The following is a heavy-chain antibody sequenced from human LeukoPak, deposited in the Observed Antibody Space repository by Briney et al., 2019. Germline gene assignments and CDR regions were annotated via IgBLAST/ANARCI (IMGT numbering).Heavy chain of an antibody. CDR2: ISSSGNTM. D-gene: IGHD6-19*01. Sequence: PGGSLRLSCAASGFTFSDYYMSWIRQAPGKGLEWVLYISSSGNTMYYADSVKGRFTISRDNAKNSLYLQMNSLRTEDTALYYCAKAVAGQGYYYMDVWGKGTTVTVSS. V-gene: IGHV3-11*01. CDR1: GFTFSDYY. CDR3: AKAVAGQGYYYMDV. J-gene: IGHJ6*03.